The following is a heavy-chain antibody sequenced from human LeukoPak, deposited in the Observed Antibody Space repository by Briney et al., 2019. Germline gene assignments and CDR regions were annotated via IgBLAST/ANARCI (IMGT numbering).Heavy chain of an antibody. CDR3: ARDLRYCSSASCSETGAFDI. V-gene: IGHV3-21*01. CDR1: GFTFSSYS. D-gene: IGHD2-2*01. CDR2: ISSSGSFI. J-gene: IGHJ3*02. Sequence: GGSLRLSCAASGFTFSSYSMNWVSQAPGEGLEWVSSISSSGSFIYYADSVKGRFTISRDNARNSLFLQMNSLRAEDTAVYYCARDLRYCSSASCSETGAFDIWGQGTMVTVSS.